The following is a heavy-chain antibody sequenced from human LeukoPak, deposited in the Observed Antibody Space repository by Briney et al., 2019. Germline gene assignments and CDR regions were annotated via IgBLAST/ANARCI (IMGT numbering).Heavy chain of an antibody. CDR1: GGSISNYY. CDR2: IYYSGST. V-gene: IGHV4-59*01. J-gene: IGHJ5*01. Sequence: NSSETLSLTRIVAGGSISNYYWSWIRQPPGKGLEWIGYIYYSGSTNYNPSLRSRLTISVDSSKNQFSLRLSSVTAADTAVYYCARGGGWYDSWGQGTLVTVSS. CDR3: ARGGGWYDS. D-gene: IGHD4-23*01.